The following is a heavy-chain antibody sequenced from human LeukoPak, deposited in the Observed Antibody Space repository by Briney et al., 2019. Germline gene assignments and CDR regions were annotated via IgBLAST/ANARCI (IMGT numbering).Heavy chain of an antibody. J-gene: IGHJ3*02. V-gene: IGHV4-39*01. D-gene: IGHD3-22*01. CDR1: GGSFSSSSFY. CDR2: IYYVGST. CDR3: ARHEIYYDSSGFPNAFDI. Sequence: PSETLSLTCSVSGGSFSSSSFYWGWIRQPPGKGLEWIGTIYYVGSTYYNPTLKSRLTISVDTSKNHFSLKLSSVTAADTAVYYCARHEIYYDSSGFPNAFDIWGPGTMVTVSS.